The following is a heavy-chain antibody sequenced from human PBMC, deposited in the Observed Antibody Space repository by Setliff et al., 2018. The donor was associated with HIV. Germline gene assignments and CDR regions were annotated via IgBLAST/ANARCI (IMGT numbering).Heavy chain of an antibody. Sequence: PGGSLRLSCTGSGFSFGDFGVSWVRQAPGKGLEWVSVIYSGGNTYYADSVKGRFTISRDNSKNTLYLQVNSLRAEDTAVYYCAKGHYDDWYYFDYWGPGTLVTVSS. CDR1: GFSFGDFG. CDR2: IYSGGNT. CDR3: AKGHYDDWYYFDY. D-gene: IGHD4-17*01. V-gene: IGHV3-66*01. J-gene: IGHJ4*02.